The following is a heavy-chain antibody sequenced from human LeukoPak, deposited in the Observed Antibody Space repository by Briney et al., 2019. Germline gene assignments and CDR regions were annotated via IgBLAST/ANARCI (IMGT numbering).Heavy chain of an antibody. CDR2: ISSSSSYI. D-gene: IGHD6-13*01. Sequence: GRSLRLSCAASGFTFSSYSMNWVRQAPGKGLEWVSSISSSSSYIYYADSVKGRFTISRDNAKNSLYLQMNSLRAEDTAVYYCARGYSSSYDAFDIWGQGTMVTVSS. CDR1: GFTFSSYS. CDR3: ARGYSSSYDAFDI. V-gene: IGHV3-21*01. J-gene: IGHJ3*02.